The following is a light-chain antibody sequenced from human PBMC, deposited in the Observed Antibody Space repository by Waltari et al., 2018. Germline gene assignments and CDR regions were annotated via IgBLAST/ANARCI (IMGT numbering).Light chain of an antibody. Sequence: DIQMTKSPSSLSASVGDRVTITCRASQSISKSLNWYQQTQGKAPKLLIYYASTLQSGVPPRFSGSGSGTDFTLTISSLQPEDFATYYCQQSSTPPRLTFGGGTRVEI. V-gene: IGKV1-39*01. J-gene: IGKJ4*01. CDR3: QQSSTPPRLT. CDR1: QSISKS. CDR2: YAS.